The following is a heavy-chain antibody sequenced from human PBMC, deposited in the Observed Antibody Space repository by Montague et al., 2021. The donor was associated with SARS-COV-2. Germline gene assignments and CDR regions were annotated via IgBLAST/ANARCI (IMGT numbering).Heavy chain of an antibody. CDR2: INHSANT. Sequence: ETLSLTCAVHGGSLSGYYWSWIRQPPEKGLEWIGEINHSANTKYNPSLKSPVTISIDTSKNQFSLKMTSVTAADTATYYCASGIYPSGSYYNRYYYGLNIWGPGTTVIVSS. CDR1: GGSLSGYY. D-gene: IGHD3-10*01. V-gene: IGHV4-34*01. J-gene: IGHJ6*02. CDR3: ASGIYPSGSYYNRYYYGLNI.